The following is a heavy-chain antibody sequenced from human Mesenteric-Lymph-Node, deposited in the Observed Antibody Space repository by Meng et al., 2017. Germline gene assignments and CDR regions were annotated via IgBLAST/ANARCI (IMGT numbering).Heavy chain of an antibody. CDR3: AKGEGASKYGGYLIDY. Sequence: GGSLRLSCAASGFTFSNYAMSWVRQAPGKGLEWVSGVSGSGDFTDYADSVKGRFTISRDNSKNTMYLQMNSLRDEDTAVYYCAKGEGASKYGGYLIDYWGQGTLVTVSS. V-gene: IGHV3-23*01. CDR2: VSGSGDFT. CDR1: GFTFSNYA. D-gene: IGHD4-11*01. J-gene: IGHJ4*02.